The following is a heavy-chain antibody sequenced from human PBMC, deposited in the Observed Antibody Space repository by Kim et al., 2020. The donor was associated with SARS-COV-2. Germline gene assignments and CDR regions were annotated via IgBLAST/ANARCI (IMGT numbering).Heavy chain of an antibody. CDR3: ASCWYGGVDYYYGMDV. J-gene: IGHJ6*02. D-gene: IGHD6-13*01. Sequence: GGSLRLSCAASGFTFSDYYMSWIRQAPGKGLEWVSYISSSGSTIYYADSVKGRFTISRDNAKNSLYLQMNSLRAEDTAVYYCASCWYGGVDYYYGMDVWGQGTTVTVSS. CDR2: ISSSGSTI. V-gene: IGHV3-11*01. CDR1: GFTFSDYY.